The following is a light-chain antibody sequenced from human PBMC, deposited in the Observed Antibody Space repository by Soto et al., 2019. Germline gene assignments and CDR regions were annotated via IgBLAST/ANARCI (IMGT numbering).Light chain of an antibody. V-gene: IGLV1-40*01. Sequence: QSVLTQPPSVSGAPGQRVTISCTGSSSNIGAGYDVHWYQQLPGTPPKLLIYGNSNRPSGVPDRFSGSKSGTSASLAITGLQAEAEADYYCQSYDSSLSGSVVCGGGTKLTVL. CDR3: QSYDSSLSGSVV. J-gene: IGLJ2*01. CDR2: GNS. CDR1: SSNIGAGYD.